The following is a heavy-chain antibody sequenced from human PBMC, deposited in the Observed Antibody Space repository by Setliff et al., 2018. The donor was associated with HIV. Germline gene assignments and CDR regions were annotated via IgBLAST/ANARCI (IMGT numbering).Heavy chain of an antibody. Sequence: ASVKVSCKASGYTLVSYYMHWVRQAPGQGLEWMGIINPSAGSTTYAQKFQGRVTLTSDTSASTVYMELSSLRSEDMAVYYCASGHSSKWYADYWGQGTLVTVSS. D-gene: IGHD6-13*01. J-gene: IGHJ4*02. CDR1: GYTLVSYY. V-gene: IGHV1-46*01. CDR3: ASGHSSKWYADY. CDR2: INPSAGST.